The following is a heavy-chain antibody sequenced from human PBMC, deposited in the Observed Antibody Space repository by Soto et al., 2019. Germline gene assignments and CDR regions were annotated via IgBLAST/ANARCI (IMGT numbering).Heavy chain of an antibody. CDR2: IIPIFGTA. V-gene: IGHV1-69*06. CDR1: GGTFSSYA. D-gene: IGHD3-3*01. CDR3: ARFWSGHNWFDP. J-gene: IGHJ5*02. Sequence: QVKLVQSGAEVKKPGSSVKVSCKASGGTFSSYAISCVRQAPGQGLEWMGGIIPIFGTANYAQKFQGRVTITADKSTSTAYMELSSLRSEDTAVYYCARFWSGHNWFDPWGQGTLVTVSS.